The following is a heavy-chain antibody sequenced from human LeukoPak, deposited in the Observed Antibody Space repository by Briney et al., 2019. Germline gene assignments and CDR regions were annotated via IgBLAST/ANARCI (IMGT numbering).Heavy chain of an antibody. CDR3: ATDGAGFDT. V-gene: IGHV3-9*01. Sequence: GGSLRLSCVASGFMFDDYAIHWVRQAPGKGLEWVSGVGWHGGSIGYADSVKGRFTISRDNAKKSLYLEMNNLRAEDTAVYYCATDGAGFDTWGQGVLVTVSS. J-gene: IGHJ5*02. CDR2: VGWHGGSI. CDR1: GFMFDDYA.